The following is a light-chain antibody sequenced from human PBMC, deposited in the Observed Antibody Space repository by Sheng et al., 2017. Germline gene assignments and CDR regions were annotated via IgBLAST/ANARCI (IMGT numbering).Light chain of an antibody. CDR1: ESLLHSTGYNY. Sequence: DIVMTQSPLSLPVTPGEPASMSCRSNESLLHSTGYNYVDWYLQKPGQPPQLLIYEVSNRFSGVPDRFSGTGSGTNFTLKISRVEAADVGVYYCMQSLQHPLTFGGGTKVEIK. J-gene: IGKJ4*01. CDR2: EVS. V-gene: IGKV2D-29*01. CDR3: MQSLQHPLT.